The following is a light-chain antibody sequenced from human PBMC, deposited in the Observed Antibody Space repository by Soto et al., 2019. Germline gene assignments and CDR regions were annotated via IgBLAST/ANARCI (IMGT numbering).Light chain of an antibody. Sequence: DIVMTQSPDSLAVSLGERATINCKSSQSVLYSSNNKNYLAWYQQKPGQPPKLLIYWASTREYGVPDRFSGSGSGTDFTLTISSLQAEDVAVYYCQQYYGTPTFDQVTKVEIK. V-gene: IGKV4-1*01. J-gene: IGKJ1*01. CDR2: WAS. CDR3: QQYYGTPT. CDR1: QSVLYSSNNKNY.